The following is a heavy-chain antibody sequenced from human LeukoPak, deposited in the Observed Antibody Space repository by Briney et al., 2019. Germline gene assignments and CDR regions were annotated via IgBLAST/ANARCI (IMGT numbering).Heavy chain of an antibody. V-gene: IGHV1-46*01. CDR2: INPTGTST. CDR1: GYTFTNNW. J-gene: IGHJ5*02. Sequence: GASVKVSCKTSGYTFTNNWMHWVRQAPGQGLEWVGVINPTGTSTLYAQNFQGRVTLTRDMSTTTDYMELRSLTSEDTAVYYCARDHSVGDIAWWFDPWGQGTLVSVPS. D-gene: IGHD3-10*01. CDR3: ARDHSVGDIAWWFDP.